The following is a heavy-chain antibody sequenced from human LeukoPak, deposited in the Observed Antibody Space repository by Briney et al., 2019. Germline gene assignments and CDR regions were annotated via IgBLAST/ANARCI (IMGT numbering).Heavy chain of an antibody. J-gene: IGHJ4*02. CDR1: GFTFSSFW. D-gene: IGHD2-21*02. CDR2: IKDDGSEK. Sequence: GGSLRLSCGASGFTFSSFWMSWVRQAPGKGLEWVANIKDDGSEKSYVDSVKGRFTISRDNAKNSLYLQMNSLRAEDTAVYYCAKSRCGGDCYSFDYWGQGTLVTVSS. V-gene: IGHV3-7*02. CDR3: AKSRCGGDCYSFDY.